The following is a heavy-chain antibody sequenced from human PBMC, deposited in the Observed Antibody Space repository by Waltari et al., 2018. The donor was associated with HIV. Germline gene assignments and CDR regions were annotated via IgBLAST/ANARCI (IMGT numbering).Heavy chain of an antibody. CDR2: IYTSGST. CDR3: ARRGIQLWFYAFDI. Sequence: QVQLQESGPGLVKPSQTLSLTCTVSGGSIDRGSYYWSWIRPPAGKGLEWIGRIYTSGSTNDNPALKSRVTISVDTSKTQFSLKLSSVTAADTAVNYCARRGIQLWFYAFDIWGQGTMVTVSS. D-gene: IGHD5-18*01. CDR1: GGSIDRGSYY. J-gene: IGHJ3*02. V-gene: IGHV4-61*02.